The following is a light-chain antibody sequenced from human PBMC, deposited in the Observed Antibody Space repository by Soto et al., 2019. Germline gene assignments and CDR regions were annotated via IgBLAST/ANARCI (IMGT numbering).Light chain of an antibody. V-gene: IGKV1-39*01. CDR3: QQSYSTPWT. J-gene: IGKJ1*01. CDR1: QSISSY. CDR2: AAS. Sequence: DIQMTQSPSSVSASVGDRVTITCRASQSISSYLNWYQQKPGKAPKLLIYAASSLQSGVPSSFSGSGSGTDFTLTISSLQPEDFATYYCQQSYSTPWTFGQGTKVEIK.